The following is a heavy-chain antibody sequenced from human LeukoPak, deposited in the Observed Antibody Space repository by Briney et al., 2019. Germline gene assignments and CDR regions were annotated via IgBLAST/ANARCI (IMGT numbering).Heavy chain of an antibody. CDR3: ARDYEIY. Sequence: GGSLRLSCAASGFTFSSYSMNWVRQAPGKGLEWVSSISNSSSYIYYGDSVKGRFTISRDNAKDSLYLQMNSLRAEDTAVYYCARDYEIYWGQGTLVTVSS. CDR1: GFTFSSYS. CDR2: ISNSSSYI. J-gene: IGHJ4*02. V-gene: IGHV3-21*01. D-gene: IGHD5-12*01.